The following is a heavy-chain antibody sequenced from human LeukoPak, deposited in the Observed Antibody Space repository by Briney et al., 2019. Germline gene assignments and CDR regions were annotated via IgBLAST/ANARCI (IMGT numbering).Heavy chain of an antibody. CDR3: TTEATPLRYFDWLLGGSDY. D-gene: IGHD3-9*01. J-gene: IGHJ4*02. CDR1: GFTFSNAW. Sequence: GSLRLSCAASGFTFSNAWWSCVRQPPRGGLLWVVRIKSNTDGGTTDYAAPVKGRFTISRDDSKTTLYLQMNSLKTEDTAVYYCTTEATPLRYFDWLLGGSDYWGQGTLATVSS. CDR2: IKSNTDGGTT. V-gene: IGHV3-15*01.